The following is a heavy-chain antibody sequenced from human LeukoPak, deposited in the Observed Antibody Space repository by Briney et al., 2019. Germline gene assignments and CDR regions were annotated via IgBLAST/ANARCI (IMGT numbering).Heavy chain of an antibody. J-gene: IGHJ3*02. D-gene: IGHD3-10*01. V-gene: IGHV3-30*18. CDR2: ISYDGSNK. Sequence: GGSLRLSCAASGFTFSSYGMHWVRQAPGKGLEWVAVISYDGSNKYYADSVKGRFTISRDNSKNTLYLQMNSLRAEDTAVYYCAKGGRWFGETKGASDIWGQGTMVTVSS. CDR1: GFTFSSYG. CDR3: AKGGRWFGETKGASDI.